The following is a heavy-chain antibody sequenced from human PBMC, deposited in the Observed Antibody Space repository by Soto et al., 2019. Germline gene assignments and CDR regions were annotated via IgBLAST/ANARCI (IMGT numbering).Heavy chain of an antibody. Sequence: SETLSLTCTVSGDSITSGHLWGWIRQHPGKGLEWIGYIYYSGSTYYNPSLKSRVTISVDTSKNQFSLKLSSVTAADTAVYYCARTTGNAGYNWNDVWFDPWGQGTLVTVSS. D-gene: IGHD1-1*01. CDR2: IYYSGST. CDR1: GDSITSGHL. CDR3: ARTTGNAGYNWNDVWFDP. J-gene: IGHJ5*02. V-gene: IGHV4-39*01.